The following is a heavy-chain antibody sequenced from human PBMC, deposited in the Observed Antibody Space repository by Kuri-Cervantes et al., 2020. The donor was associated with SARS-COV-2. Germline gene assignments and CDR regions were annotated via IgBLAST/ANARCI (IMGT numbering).Heavy chain of an antibody. D-gene: IGHD6-13*01. V-gene: IGHV3-23*01. CDR1: GFSFSGYA. Sequence: LSLTCAASGFSFSGYAMSWVRQAPGKGLERVSAISAGGDTVLYADSVRGRFTISRDNSKNTLYLQTNSLRAEDAAIYYCAKVILNSDSSTLGRFDFWGLGTLVTVSS. CDR3: AKVILNSDSSTLGRFDF. CDR2: ISAGGDTV. J-gene: IGHJ4*02.